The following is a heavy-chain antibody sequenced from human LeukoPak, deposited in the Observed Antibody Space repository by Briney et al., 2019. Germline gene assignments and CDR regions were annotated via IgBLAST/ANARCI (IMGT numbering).Heavy chain of an antibody. D-gene: IGHD4-11*01. CDR2: IIPILGIA. Sequence: SVKVSXKASGGTFSSYTISWVRQAPGQGLEWMGRIIPILGIANYAQKFQGRVTITADKSTSTAYMELSSLRSEGTAVYYCARTTTVTREYFQHWGQGTLVTVSS. CDR3: ARTTTVTREYFQH. CDR1: GGTFSSYT. V-gene: IGHV1-69*02. J-gene: IGHJ1*01.